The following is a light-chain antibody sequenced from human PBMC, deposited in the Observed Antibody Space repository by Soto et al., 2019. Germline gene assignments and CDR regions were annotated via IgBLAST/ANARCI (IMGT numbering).Light chain of an antibody. CDR1: SSNIGSNT. Sequence: QSVLTQPPSASGTPGQRVTISCSGSSSNIGSNTVNWYQHLPGRAPKLLIYNHSQRPSGVPDRFSGSKSDTSASLAISGLQSEDEADYYCGAWDGSLNNYVIGTGTKLTVL. V-gene: IGLV1-44*01. CDR3: GAWDGSLNNYV. J-gene: IGLJ1*01. CDR2: NHS.